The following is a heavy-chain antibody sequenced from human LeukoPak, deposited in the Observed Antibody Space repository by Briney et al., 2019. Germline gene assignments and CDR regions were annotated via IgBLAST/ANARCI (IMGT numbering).Heavy chain of an antibody. J-gene: IGHJ4*02. CDR3: ARGDIMGVTDYRYFDY. V-gene: IGHV1-2*02. Sequence: ASVKVSCKASGHTFTSYAMNWVRQAPGQGLERIGWINPNTGGTRYAQKFQARVTMTRDTSISTAYMELSRLRSDDTAMYYCARGDIMGVTDYRYFDYWGQGTLVTVSS. D-gene: IGHD1-26*01. CDR1: GHTFTSYA. CDR2: INPNTGGT.